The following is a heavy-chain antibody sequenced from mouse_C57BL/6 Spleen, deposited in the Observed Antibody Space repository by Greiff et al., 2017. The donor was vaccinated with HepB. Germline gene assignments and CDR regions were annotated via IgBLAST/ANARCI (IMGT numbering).Heavy chain of an antibody. CDR3: ACYYGSTLYYAMDY. CDR1: GYTFTSYW. J-gene: IGHJ4*01. CDR2: IDPNSGGT. V-gene: IGHV1-72*01. Sequence: VQLQQPGAELVKPGASVKLSCKASGYTFTSYWMHWVKQRPGRGLEWIGRIDPNSGGTKYNEKFKSKATLTVDKPSSTAYMQLSSLTSEDSAVYYCACYYGSTLYYAMDYWGQGTSVTVSS. D-gene: IGHD1-1*01.